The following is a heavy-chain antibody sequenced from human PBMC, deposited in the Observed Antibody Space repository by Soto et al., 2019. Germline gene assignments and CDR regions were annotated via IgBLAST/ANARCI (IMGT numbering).Heavy chain of an antibody. CDR2: VYYSGTT. CDR1: GGSIGRSSYF. J-gene: IGHJ4*02. CDR3: ARQYCINGVCTPHLKSRFFDY. Sequence: TLSLTCTVSGGSIGRSSYFWGWVRQPPGKGLEWIGSVYYSGTTYYNPSLKSRVTISVDTSNNQFSLRLSSVTAADTAVYYCARQYCINGVCTPHLKSRFFDYWGQGALVTVPQ. D-gene: IGHD2-8*01. V-gene: IGHV4-39*01.